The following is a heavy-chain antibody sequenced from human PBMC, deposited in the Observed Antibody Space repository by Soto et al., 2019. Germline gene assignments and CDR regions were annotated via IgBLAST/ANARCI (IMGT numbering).Heavy chain of an antibody. CDR1: GYSFTSYW. J-gene: IGHJ4*02. CDR2: IYPGDSDT. V-gene: IGHV5-51*01. D-gene: IGHD6-19*01. Sequence: PGESLKISCKGSGYSFTSYWIGWVRQMPGKGLEWMGIIYPGDSDTRYSPSFQGQVTISADKSISTAYLQWSSLKASDTAMYYCARQGGLPGYSSGWYGYYFEYWGQGTLVTLSS. CDR3: ARQGGLPGYSSGWYGYYFEY.